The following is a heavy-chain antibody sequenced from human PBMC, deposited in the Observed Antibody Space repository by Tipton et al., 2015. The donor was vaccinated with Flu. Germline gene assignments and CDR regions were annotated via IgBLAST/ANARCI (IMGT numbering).Heavy chain of an antibody. J-gene: IGHJ6*02. D-gene: IGHD3-16*02. CDR2: INHSGST. V-gene: IGHV4-34*01. CDR1: GGSFSGYY. CDR3: ARGRGDYVWGSYRPYYSGMDV. Sequence: TLSLTCAVYGGSFSGYYWSWIRQPPGKGLEWIGEINHSGSTNYNPSLKSRVTISVDTSKNQFSLKLSSVTAADTAVYYCARGRGDYVWGSYRPYYSGMDVWGQGPTVPVSS.